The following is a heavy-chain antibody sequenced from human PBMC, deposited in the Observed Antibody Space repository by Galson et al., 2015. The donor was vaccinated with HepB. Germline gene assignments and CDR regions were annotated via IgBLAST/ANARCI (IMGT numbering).Heavy chain of an antibody. CDR2: ISSSSSYT. D-gene: IGHD3-3*01. CDR3: ARDNKGFLELQPYYYAMDV. CDR1: GFIFSSYS. Sequence: SLRLSCAASGFIFSSYSMKWVRQAPGKGLEWVSLISSSSSYTYYADSVKGRFTISRDNAKNSLYLQMHSLRAEDTALYYCARDNKGFLELQPYYYAMDVWGQGTTVTVSS. V-gene: IGHV3-21*01. J-gene: IGHJ6*02.